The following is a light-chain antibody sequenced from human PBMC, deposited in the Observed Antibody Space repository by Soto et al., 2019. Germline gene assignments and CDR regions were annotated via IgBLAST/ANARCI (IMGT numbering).Light chain of an antibody. Sequence: DIQMTQSPSSLSASVGDRVTITCQASQDISNHLNWYQHKPGEAPKLLIYAASNLETGVPSRFNGRGSGTDFTFTIITLQPEDIAIYYCQHYGSLPYIFGQGTTLEIK. V-gene: IGKV1-33*01. CDR3: QHYGSLPYI. CDR1: QDISNH. CDR2: AAS. J-gene: IGKJ2*01.